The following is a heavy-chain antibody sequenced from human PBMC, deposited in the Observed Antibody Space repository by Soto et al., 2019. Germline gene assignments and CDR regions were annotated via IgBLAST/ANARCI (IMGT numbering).Heavy chain of an antibody. J-gene: IGHJ4*02. V-gene: IGHV3-23*01. CDR3: AKARTPITMVRGSDY. D-gene: IGHD3-10*01. CDR1: GFTFSSYA. Sequence: EVQLLESGGGLVQPGGSLRLSCAASGFTFSSYAMSWVRQAPGKGLEWVSAISGSGGSTYYADSVKGRFTISRDNSKNTLYLQMNSLRAEDTAVYYCAKARTPITMVRGSDYWGQGTLVTVYS. CDR2: ISGSGGST.